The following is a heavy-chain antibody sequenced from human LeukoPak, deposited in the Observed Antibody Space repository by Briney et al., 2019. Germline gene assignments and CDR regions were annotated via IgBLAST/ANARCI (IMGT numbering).Heavy chain of an antibody. CDR3: ARYPLRYSGSYALDY. Sequence: GGSLRLSCVGSGFRFGSDWMHWVRQAPGKGLEWVSSISSSSSYIYYADSVKGRFTISRDNAKNSLYLQMNSLRAEDTAVYYCARYPLRYSGSYALDYWGQGTLVTVSS. J-gene: IGHJ4*02. D-gene: IGHD1-26*01. V-gene: IGHV3-21*01. CDR1: GFRFGSDW. CDR2: ISSSSSYI.